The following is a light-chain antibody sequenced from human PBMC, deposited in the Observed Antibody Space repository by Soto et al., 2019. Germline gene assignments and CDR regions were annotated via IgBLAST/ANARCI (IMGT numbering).Light chain of an antibody. CDR2: GAS. CDR1: QSVNSN. J-gene: IGKJ1*01. Sequence: EIVLTPSPATPSLSPGGRGTPSCTASQSVNSNLAWYQQKPGQAPRLLIYGASTRATGIPARFSGSGSGTEFTLTISSLQSEDFAVYYCQQYNNWPRTFGQGTKVDIK. V-gene: IGKV3-15*01. CDR3: QQYNNWPRT.